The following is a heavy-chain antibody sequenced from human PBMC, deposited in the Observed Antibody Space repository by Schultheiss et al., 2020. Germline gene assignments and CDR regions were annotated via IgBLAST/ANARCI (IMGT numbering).Heavy chain of an antibody. CDR2: IYTSGST. CDR3: ARDPYCSSTSCYWFDP. D-gene: IGHD2-2*01. CDR1: GGSISSGGYY. J-gene: IGHJ5*02. Sequence: SETLSLTCTVSGGSISSGGYYWSWIRQPAGKGLEWIGRIYTSGSTNYNPSLKSRVTMSVDTSKNQFSLKLSSVTAADTAVYYCARDPYCSSTSCYWFDPWGQGTLVTVSS. V-gene: IGHV4-61*02.